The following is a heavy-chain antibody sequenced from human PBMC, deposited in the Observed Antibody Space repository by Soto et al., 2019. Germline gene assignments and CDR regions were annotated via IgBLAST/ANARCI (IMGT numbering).Heavy chain of an antibody. V-gene: IGHV4-39*01. CDR2: IYYSGSS. CDR3: ARHWLYSSSSNPWYFDL. CDR1: GGSISSRSYY. Sequence: QLQLQESGPGLVKPSETLSVTCTVFGGSISSRSYYWGWIRQPPGKGLEWIGSIYYSGSSYYNPSLRRRFSISVDTSKNQFSLKLSSVTAADTAVDYCARHWLYSSSSNPWYFDLWGRGTLVTVSS. D-gene: IGHD6-6*01. J-gene: IGHJ2*01.